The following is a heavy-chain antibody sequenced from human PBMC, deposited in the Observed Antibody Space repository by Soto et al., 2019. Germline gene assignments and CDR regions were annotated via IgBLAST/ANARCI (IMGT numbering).Heavy chain of an antibody. Sequence: PSETLSLTCTVSGGSISSYYWSWVRQPPGKGLEWIGYIYYSGSTNYNPSLKSRVTISVDTSKSQFSLKLSSVTAADTAVYYCARASYSYWSLDYWGQGTLVTVSS. V-gene: IGHV4-59*01. D-gene: IGHD5-18*01. CDR3: ARASYSYWSLDY. J-gene: IGHJ4*02. CDR1: GGSISSYY. CDR2: IYYSGST.